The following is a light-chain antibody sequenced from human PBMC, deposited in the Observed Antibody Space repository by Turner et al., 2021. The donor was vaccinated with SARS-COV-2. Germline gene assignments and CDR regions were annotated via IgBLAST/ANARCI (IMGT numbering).Light chain of an antibody. V-gene: IGLV2-11*02. J-gene: IGLJ1*01. CDR3: ASYAGGNSYV. CDR1: SRDVGWYGF. Sequence: QSALTQPRSVSGSPGQSVTISCSGTSRDVGWYGFVAWFQQYPGKAPKLIIFDVIHRPSGVPDRFSVSKSGNTASLTISGLQSEDEAVYFCASYAGGNSYVFGTGTQVFVL. CDR2: DVI.